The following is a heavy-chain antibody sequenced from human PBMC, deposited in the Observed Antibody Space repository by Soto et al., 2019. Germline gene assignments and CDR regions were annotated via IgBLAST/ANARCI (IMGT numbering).Heavy chain of an antibody. D-gene: IGHD3-3*01. Sequence: QVQLVESGGGVVQPGRSLTLSCAASGFRFTSSAMHWVRQAPEKGLEWVAFISYDAAVRYYADSVKGRFTIVRDNPKNTVYLQMNSLRTEDTALYYCAKDRDTEWSFDRWGQGTLVTVSS. CDR3: AKDRDTEWSFDR. V-gene: IGHV3-30*18. CDR1: GFRFTSSA. J-gene: IGHJ4*02. CDR2: ISYDAAVR.